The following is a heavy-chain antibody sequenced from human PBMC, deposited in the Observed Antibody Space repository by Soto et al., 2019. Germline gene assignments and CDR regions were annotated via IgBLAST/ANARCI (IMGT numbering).Heavy chain of an antibody. D-gene: IGHD3-16*01. V-gene: IGHV4-30-4*01. CDR2: IYYSGST. Sequence: QVQLQESGPGLVKPSQTLSLTCTVSGGSISSGDFCWSWIRQPPGKGLEWIGYIYYSGSTYYNPSLTSRVSISVDTSKNQFSLKLSSVTAADTAVYYCARAWGVRSNWFDPWGQGTLVTVSS. CDR1: GGSISSGDFC. CDR3: ARAWGVRSNWFDP. J-gene: IGHJ5*02.